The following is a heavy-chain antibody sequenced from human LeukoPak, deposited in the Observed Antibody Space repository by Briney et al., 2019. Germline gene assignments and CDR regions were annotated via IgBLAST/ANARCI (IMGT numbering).Heavy chain of an antibody. D-gene: IGHD6-19*01. Sequence: ASVKVSCKASGGTFSSYAISWVGQAPGQGLEWMGRIIPILGIANYAQKFQGRVTITADKSTSTAYMELSSLRSEDTAVYSCARDRDSSGWYERGGFDYWGQGTLLTVSS. CDR3: ARDRDSSGWYERGGFDY. J-gene: IGHJ4*02. V-gene: IGHV1-69*04. CDR1: GGTFSSYA. CDR2: IIPILGIA.